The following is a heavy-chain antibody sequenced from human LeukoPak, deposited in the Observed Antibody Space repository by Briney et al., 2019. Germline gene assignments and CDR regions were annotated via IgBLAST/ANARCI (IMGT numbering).Heavy chain of an antibody. Sequence: GGSLRLSCAASGFTVSSNYMSWVRQAPGEGLEWVSILYSGGDTYYAASVKGRFTISRDNSKNTLYLQMNTLRAEDTAVYYCARGWPPPAAGFDYWGQGTQVTVAS. CDR2: LYSGGDT. CDR3: ARGWPPPAAGFDY. J-gene: IGHJ4*02. V-gene: IGHV3-53*01. CDR1: GFTVSSNY. D-gene: IGHD6-13*01.